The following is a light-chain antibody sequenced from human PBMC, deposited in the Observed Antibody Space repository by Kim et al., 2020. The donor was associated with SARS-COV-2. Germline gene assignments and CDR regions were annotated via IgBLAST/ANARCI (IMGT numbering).Light chain of an antibody. CDR2: GAS. Sequence: EIVLTQSPGTLSLSPGERATLSCRASQSLSTSYLAWYQLKPGQAPSLLIYGASSRATGIPNRFSGSGSGTDFTLTISRLEPEDFAVYYCQQYRSWPATFGGGTKVDIK. CDR3: QQYRSWPAT. V-gene: IGKV3-20*01. J-gene: IGKJ4*01. CDR1: QSLSTSY.